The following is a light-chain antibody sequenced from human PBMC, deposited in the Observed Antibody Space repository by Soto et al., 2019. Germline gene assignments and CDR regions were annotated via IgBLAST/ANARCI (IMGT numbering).Light chain of an antibody. CDR3: QQYYSYPPT. CDR2: AAS. CDR1: QGISSY. Sequence: AIRMTQSPSSLSASTGDRVTITCRGSQGISSYLAWYQQKPGKAPKLLIYAASTLQSGVPSRFSGSGSGTDFTLTISCLQSEDFATYYCQQYYSYPPTFGGGTKVEIK. V-gene: IGKV1-8*01. J-gene: IGKJ4*01.